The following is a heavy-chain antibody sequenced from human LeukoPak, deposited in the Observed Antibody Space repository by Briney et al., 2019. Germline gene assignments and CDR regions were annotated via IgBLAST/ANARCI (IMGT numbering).Heavy chain of an antibody. CDR2: INHSGST. D-gene: IGHD2-2*01. Sequence: SETLSLTCAVYGGSFSGYYWSWIRQPPGKGLEWIGEINHSGSTNYNPSLKSRVTISVDTSKNQFSLKLSSVTAADTAVYYCAREPLPGGWFDPWGQGTLVTVSS. J-gene: IGHJ5*02. CDR1: GGSFSGYY. CDR3: AREPLPGGWFDP. V-gene: IGHV4-34*01.